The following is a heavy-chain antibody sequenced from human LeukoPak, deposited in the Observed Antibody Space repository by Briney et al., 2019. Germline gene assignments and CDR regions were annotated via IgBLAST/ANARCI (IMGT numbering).Heavy chain of an antibody. CDR1: GFTFSSFG. CDR2: IRYDGSNL. D-gene: IGHD3-22*01. V-gene: IGHV3-30*02. CDR3: ARDRGNYYDSSHSSIDY. J-gene: IGHJ4*02. Sequence: PGGSLRLSCAASGFTFSSFGMNWVRQAPGKGLDWVAFIRYDGSNLYYADSVQGRFTISRDNSKNTLYLQLTSLRGEDTAVYYCARDRGNYYDSSHSSIDYWGQGTLVTVSS.